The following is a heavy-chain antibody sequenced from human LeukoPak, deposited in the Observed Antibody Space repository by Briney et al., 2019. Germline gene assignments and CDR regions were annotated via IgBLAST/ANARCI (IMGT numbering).Heavy chain of an antibody. J-gene: IGHJ4*02. CDR1: GFTFSSYA. CDR3: ARVGWVTPIY. D-gene: IGHD4-23*01. V-gene: IGHV3-30-3*01. CDR2: ISYDGSNK. Sequence: PGGSLRLSCAASGFTFSSYAMHWVRQAPGKGLEWVAVISYDGSNKYYADSVKGRFTISRDNSKNTLYLQMNSLRAEDTAVYYCARVGWVTPIYWGQGTLVTVSS.